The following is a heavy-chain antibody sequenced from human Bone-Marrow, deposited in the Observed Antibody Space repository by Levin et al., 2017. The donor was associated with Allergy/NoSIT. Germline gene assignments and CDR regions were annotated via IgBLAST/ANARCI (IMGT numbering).Heavy chain of an antibody. Sequence: SQTLSLTCTVSGGSISSYYWSWIRQPPGKGLEWIGYIYYSGSTNYNPSLKSRVTISVDTSKNQFSLKLSSVTAADTAVYYCARGGYDYVWGSYRFQPGYRFDYWGQGTLVTVSS. V-gene: IGHV4-59*01. D-gene: IGHD3-16*02. CDR1: GGSISSYY. CDR2: IYYSGST. J-gene: IGHJ4*02. CDR3: ARGGYDYVWGSYRFQPGYRFDY.